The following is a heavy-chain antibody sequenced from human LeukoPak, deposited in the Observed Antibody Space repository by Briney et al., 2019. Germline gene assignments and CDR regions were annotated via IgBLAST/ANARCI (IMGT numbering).Heavy chain of an antibody. D-gene: IGHD2-2*02. CDR2: IYYSGST. J-gene: IGHJ5*02. CDR1: GGSISSYY. CDR3: ARQFYCSSTSCYKGFNWFDP. V-gene: IGHV4-59*08. Sequence: SETLSLTCTVSGGSISSYYWSWIRQPPGKGLEWIGYIYYSGSTNYNPSLKSRVTISVDTSKNQFSLKLSSVTAADTAVYYCARQFYCSSTSCYKGFNWFDPWGQGTLVTVSS.